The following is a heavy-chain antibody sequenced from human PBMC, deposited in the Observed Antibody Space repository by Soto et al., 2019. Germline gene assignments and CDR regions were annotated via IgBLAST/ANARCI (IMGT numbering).Heavy chain of an antibody. J-gene: IGHJ6*03. CDR1: GYTFTSYD. D-gene: IGHD3-3*01. Sequence: QVQLVQSGAEVKKPGASVKVSCKASGYTFTSYDINWVRQATGQGLEWMGWMNPNSGNTGYAQKFQGRVTMTRNTSIITAYMELSSLRSEDTAVYYCARTTTYYDFWSGYYRGGYYYYYMDVWGKGTTVTVSS. V-gene: IGHV1-8*01. CDR2: MNPNSGNT. CDR3: ARTTTYYDFWSGYYRGGYYYYYMDV.